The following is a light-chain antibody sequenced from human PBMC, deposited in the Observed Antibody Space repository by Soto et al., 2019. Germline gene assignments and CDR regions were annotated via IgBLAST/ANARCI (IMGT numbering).Light chain of an antibody. J-gene: IGLJ3*02. CDR2: ANT. Sequence: QLVLTQPPSVSGAPGQRVTISCTGSNSNIGAGYDVHWYQQLPGTAPKLLIYANTHRPSGVPDRFSGSKSGTSASLAITGLQAEDESDYYCQSYDSSLSGWVFGGGTKLTVL. CDR3: QSYDSSLSGWV. CDR1: NSNIGAGYD. V-gene: IGLV1-40*01.